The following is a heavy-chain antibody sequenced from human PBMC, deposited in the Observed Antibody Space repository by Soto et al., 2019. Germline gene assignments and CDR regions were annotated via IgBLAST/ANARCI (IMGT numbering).Heavy chain of an antibody. CDR2: IIPSGGST. J-gene: IGHJ4*02. Sequence: ASVPVSCKAYGYTFTNYYMHWVRRAPAQGLEWMGIIIPSGGSTSYAQKFQGRVTMTRDTSTSSVYMELSSLRSEDTAVYYCARPRGYSSGWYYFDYWGQGTLVTVSS. V-gene: IGHV1-46*01. CDR1: GYTFTNYY. CDR3: ARPRGYSSGWYYFDY. D-gene: IGHD6-19*01.